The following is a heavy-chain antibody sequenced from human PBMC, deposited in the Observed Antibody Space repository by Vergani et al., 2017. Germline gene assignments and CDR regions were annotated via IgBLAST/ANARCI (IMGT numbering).Heavy chain of an antibody. D-gene: IGHD3-10*01. J-gene: IGHJ4*01. Sequence: QVQLVESGGGVVQPGRSLRLSCAASGFTFSSYGMHWVRQAPGKGLEWVAVIWYDGSNKYYADSVKGRFTISRDNSKNTLYLQMNSLRAEDTAVYYCARAGSFGELSIWGHGTLVTVSS. CDR1: GFTFSSYG. V-gene: IGHV3-33*01. CDR2: IWYDGSNK. CDR3: ARAGSFGELSI.